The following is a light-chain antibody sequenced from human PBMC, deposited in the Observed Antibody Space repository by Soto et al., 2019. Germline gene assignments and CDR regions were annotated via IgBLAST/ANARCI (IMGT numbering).Light chain of an antibody. CDR2: DAS. J-gene: IGKJ5*01. V-gene: IGKV1-33*01. CDR3: QQYEKLPT. CDR1: QNINKY. Sequence: DIQMTQYPSSLSASVGDRVTITCQASQNINKYLNWYQQKQGRAPKLLIYDASNLEAGVPSRFRGSGSGTDFTFTISRLQPEDSATYYCQQYEKLPTFGQGTRREIK.